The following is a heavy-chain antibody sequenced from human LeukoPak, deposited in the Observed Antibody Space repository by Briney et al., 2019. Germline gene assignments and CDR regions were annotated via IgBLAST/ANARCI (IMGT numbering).Heavy chain of an antibody. CDR2: ISYDGSNK. V-gene: IGHV3-30*04. Sequence: GGSLRLSCAASGFTFSSYAMHWVRQAPGKGLEWVAVISYDGSNKYYADSVKGRFTISRDNSKNTLYLQMNSLRAEDTAVYYCARDLLDSSGYYYVGFAYWGQGTLVTVSS. J-gene: IGHJ4*02. D-gene: IGHD3-22*01. CDR1: GFTFSSYA. CDR3: ARDLLDSSGYYYVGFAY.